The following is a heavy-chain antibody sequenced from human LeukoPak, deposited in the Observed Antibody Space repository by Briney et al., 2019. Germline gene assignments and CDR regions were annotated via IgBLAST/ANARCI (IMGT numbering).Heavy chain of an antibody. CDR2: MNPNSGNT. Sequence: GASVKVSCKASGYTFTGYYMHWVRQAPGQGLEWMGWMNPNSGNTGYAQKFQGRVTMTRNTSISTAYMELSSLRSEDTAVYYCARAKSRSLDYWGQGTLVTVSS. CDR1: GYTFTGYY. V-gene: IGHV1-8*02. J-gene: IGHJ4*02. CDR3: ARAKSRSLDY.